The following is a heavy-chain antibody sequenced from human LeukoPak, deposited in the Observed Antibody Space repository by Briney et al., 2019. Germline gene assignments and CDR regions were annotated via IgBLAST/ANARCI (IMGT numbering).Heavy chain of an antibody. V-gene: IGHV3-23*01. CDR2: ISGSGGST. CDR3: ARSTYYYDSSGYYYVFDY. CDR1: GFTFSNYA. J-gene: IGHJ4*02. D-gene: IGHD3-22*01. Sequence: GGSLRLSCAASGFTFSNYAMIWVRQAPGRGLEWVSAISGSGGSTYYADSVKGRFTISRDNSKNTLYLQMNSLRAEDTAVYYCARSTYYYDSSGYYYVFDYWGQGTLVTVSS.